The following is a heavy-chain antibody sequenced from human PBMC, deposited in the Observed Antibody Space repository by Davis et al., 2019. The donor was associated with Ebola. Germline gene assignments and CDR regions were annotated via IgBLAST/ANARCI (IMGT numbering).Heavy chain of an antibody. CDR2: IKSKDYGETT. V-gene: IGHV3-15*01. CDR1: GFTSTNAW. D-gene: IGHD3-3*01. J-gene: IGHJ4*02. Sequence: GGSLRLFCAASGFTSTNAWMTWVPQAPGQGLEWLGRIKSKDYGETTDYAAPVKGRFIISRDDSENTFYLQMNSLKTGDTAVYYCCTGAWTIFGIVADYWGQGTLVTVSS. CDR3: CTGAWTIFGIVADY.